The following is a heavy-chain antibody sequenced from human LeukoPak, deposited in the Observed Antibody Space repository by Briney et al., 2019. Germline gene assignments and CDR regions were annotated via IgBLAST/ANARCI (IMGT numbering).Heavy chain of an antibody. V-gene: IGHV3-11*05. CDR1: GFTFSDFY. J-gene: IGHJ4*02. D-gene: IGHD5-24*01. Sequence: GGSLRLSCAASGFTFSDFYMSWVRQAPGKGLEWVSYISGSSEFTNHADSVKGRFSISRDNAKNSLYLQMDSLRAEDTAVYYCAKDSRTAGNNYELVYWGQGTLVSVSS. CDR2: ISGSSEFT. CDR3: AKDSRTAGNNYELVY.